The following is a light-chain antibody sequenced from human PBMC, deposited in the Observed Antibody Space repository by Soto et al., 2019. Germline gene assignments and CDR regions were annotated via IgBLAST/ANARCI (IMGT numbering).Light chain of an antibody. CDR3: QQYDNWPWT. CDR2: GAS. J-gene: IGKJ1*01. Sequence: EIVLTQSPATLSLSPGDRATLSCRASQSVSSYLAWYQQKPGQAPRLLIYGASSRATGIPDRFSGSGSGTDFTLTISSLQSEDFAVYYCQQYDNWPWTFGQGTKVDIK. CDR1: QSVSSY. V-gene: IGKV3D-15*01.